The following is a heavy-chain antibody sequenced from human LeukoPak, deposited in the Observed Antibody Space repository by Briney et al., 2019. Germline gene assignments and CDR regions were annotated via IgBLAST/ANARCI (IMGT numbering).Heavy chain of an antibody. CDR2: INPNSGGT. D-gene: IGHD3-22*01. CDR1: GYTFTGYY. J-gene: IGHJ4*02. V-gene: IGHV1-2*02. CDR3: ARVGHYYDSSGYYQPPGY. Sequence: ASVKVSCKASGYTFTGYYMHWVRQAPGQGLEWMGWINPNSGGTNYAQKFQGRVTMARDTSISTAYMELSRLRSDDTAVYYCARVGHYYDSSGYYQPPGYWGQGTLVTVSS.